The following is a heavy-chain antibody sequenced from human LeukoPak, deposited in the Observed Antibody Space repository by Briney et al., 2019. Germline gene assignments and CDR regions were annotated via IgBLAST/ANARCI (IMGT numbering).Heavy chain of an antibody. CDR3: ARDWGAVAGDFDY. CDR2: INPNSGGT. CDR1: GYTFTGYY. V-gene: IGHV1-2*06. D-gene: IGHD6-19*01. Sequence: ASVKVSCKASGYTFTGYYVHWVRQAPGQGLEWMGRINPNSGGTNFAQRFQGRVTMTRDTSISTAYMELSRLRSDDTAVYYCARDWGAVAGDFDYWGQGTLVTVSS. J-gene: IGHJ4*02.